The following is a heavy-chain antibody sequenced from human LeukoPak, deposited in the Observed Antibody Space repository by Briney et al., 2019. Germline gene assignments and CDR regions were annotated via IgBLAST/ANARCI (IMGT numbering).Heavy chain of an antibody. CDR3: TTDASITMIVVAPRYNWFDP. Sequence: PGGSPRLSCAASGFTFSNAWMSWVRQAPGKVLEWVGRIKSKTDGGTTDYAAPVKGRFTISRDDSKNTLYLQMNSLKTKDTAVYYCTTDASITMIVVAPRYNWFDPWGQGTLVTVSS. J-gene: IGHJ5*02. V-gene: IGHV3-15*01. CDR1: GFTFSNAW. CDR2: IKSKTDGGTT. D-gene: IGHD3-22*01.